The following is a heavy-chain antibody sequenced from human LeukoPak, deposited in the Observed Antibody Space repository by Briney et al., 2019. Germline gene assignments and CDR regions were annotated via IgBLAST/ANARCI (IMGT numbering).Heavy chain of an antibody. J-gene: IGHJ4*02. CDR2: IYSGGST. D-gene: IGHD3-10*01. CDR1: GFTVSSNY. CDR3: ATSLLWFGELLYSFDY. Sequence: GGSLRLSCAASGFTVSSNYMSWVRQAPGKGLEWVSVIYSGGSTYDADSVKGRFTISRDNSKNTLYLQMNSLRAEDTAVYYCATSLLWFGELLYSFDYWGQGTLVTVSS. V-gene: IGHV3-53*01.